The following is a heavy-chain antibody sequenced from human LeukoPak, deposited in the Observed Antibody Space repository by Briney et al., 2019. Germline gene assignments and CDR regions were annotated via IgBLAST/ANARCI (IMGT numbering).Heavy chain of an antibody. J-gene: IGHJ3*02. V-gene: IGHV4-59*11. CDR3: ARLLDNDSSGDPDTFDM. D-gene: IGHD3-22*01. Sequence: PSETLSLTCSFSAGSMRSHYWSWIRQPPGKGLEWMGFIYYSGTTRYKSSLQSRVTISADTSKNQFSLKLTSVTAADTAVYYCARLLDNDSSGDPDTFDMWGQGTMVTVSS. CDR2: IYYSGTT. CDR1: AGSMRSHY.